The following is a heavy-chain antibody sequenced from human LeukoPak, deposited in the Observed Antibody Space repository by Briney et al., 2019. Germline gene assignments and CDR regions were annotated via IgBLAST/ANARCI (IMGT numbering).Heavy chain of an antibody. CDR3: AKDLGYCSSTSCR. V-gene: IGHV3-23*01. CDR1: GFTFSSYA. J-gene: IGHJ4*02. Sequence: GGSLRLSCAASGFTFSSYAMSWVRQAPGKGLEWVSAISGSGGSTYYADSVKGRFTISRDNSKNTLYLQMNSLRAEDPAVYYCAKDLGYCSSTSCRWGQGTLVTVSS. CDR2: ISGSGGST. D-gene: IGHD2-2*01.